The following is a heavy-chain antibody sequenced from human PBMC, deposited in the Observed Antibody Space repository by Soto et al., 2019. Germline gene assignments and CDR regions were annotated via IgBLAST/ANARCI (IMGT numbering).Heavy chain of an antibody. CDR1: GASIRSGGFY. J-gene: IGHJ4*02. CDR3: ARAMGAVNYFDY. V-gene: IGHV4-31*03. CDR2: FYYSGNA. Sequence: QVQLQESGPGLVKPPQPLSLTCTVSGASIRSGGFYWSWIRQHPEKGLEWIRYFYYSGNAYYNPSLRSRLTISGDASKNQFSLNLSSVTAADTAVYFCARAMGAVNYFDYWGQGILVTVSS. D-gene: IGHD3-10*01.